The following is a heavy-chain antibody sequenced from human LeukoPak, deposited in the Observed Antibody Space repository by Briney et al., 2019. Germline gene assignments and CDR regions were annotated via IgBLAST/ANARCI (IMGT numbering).Heavy chain of an antibody. CDR2: ISSSSSYI. CDR1: GFTFSSYG. V-gene: IGHV3-21*01. Sequence: GGSLRLSCAASGFTFSSYGMSWVRQAPGKGLEWVSSISSSSSYIYYADSVKGRFTISRDNAKNSLYLQMNSLRAEDTAVYYCARGFIAAAPFDYWGQGTLVTVSS. D-gene: IGHD6-13*01. J-gene: IGHJ4*02. CDR3: ARGFIAAAPFDY.